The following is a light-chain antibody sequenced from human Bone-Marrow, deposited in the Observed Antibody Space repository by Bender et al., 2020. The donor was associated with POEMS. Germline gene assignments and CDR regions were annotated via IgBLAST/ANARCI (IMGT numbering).Light chain of an antibody. J-gene: IGLJ3*02. CDR1: SSNIGAHA. Sequence: QSVLTQPPSASGTPGQRVTISCSGGSSNIGAHAVNWYQHLPGTAPKLRIYSSHRRPSDVPYRFSGSRSGTSASLAISGLQSEDEADYYCAVWDDSLNGWVFGGGTKLTVL. V-gene: IGLV1-44*01. CDR3: AVWDDSLNGWV. CDR2: SSH.